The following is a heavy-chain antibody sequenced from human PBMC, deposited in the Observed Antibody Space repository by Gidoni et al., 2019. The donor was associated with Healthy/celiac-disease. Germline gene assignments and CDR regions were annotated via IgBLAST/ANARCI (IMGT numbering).Heavy chain of an antibody. CDR2: IIPIFGTA. Sequence: QVQLVQSGAEVKKPGSSVKVSCKASGGTFSSYALSWVPQAPGQGLEWMGGIIPIFGTANYAQKFQGRVTITADESTSTAYMELSSLRSEDTAVYYCAGRWSAQGAAAGPDYWGQGTLVTVSS. CDR3: AGRWSAQGAAAGPDY. V-gene: IGHV1-69*01. CDR1: GGTFSSYA. J-gene: IGHJ4*02. D-gene: IGHD6-13*01.